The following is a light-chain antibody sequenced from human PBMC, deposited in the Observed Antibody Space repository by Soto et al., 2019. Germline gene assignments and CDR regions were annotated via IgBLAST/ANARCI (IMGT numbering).Light chain of an antibody. Sequence: ETGWTPTPGTLSLSGGEGATLSCRASQSVSNSYLAWYQQKPGQAPRLLMYGASNRATGIPDRFSGSGSETDFTLTIRRLEPEYFAVYYCQQYGTTRITVGQGTRLEIK. CDR3: QQYGTTRIT. CDR1: QSVSNSY. J-gene: IGKJ5*01. V-gene: IGKV3-20*01. CDR2: GAS.